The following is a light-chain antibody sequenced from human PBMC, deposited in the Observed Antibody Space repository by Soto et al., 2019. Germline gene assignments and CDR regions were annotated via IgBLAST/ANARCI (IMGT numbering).Light chain of an antibody. V-gene: IGLV2-14*01. CDR2: EVS. CDR3: ISYTTSSTSYV. Sequence: QSALTQPASVSGSPGQSITISCTGTSSDVGLYNYVSWYQQYPSKAPKLMIFEVSNRPSGVSNRFSASKSGNTASLTISGLQAEDEADYYCISYTTSSTSYVFGTGTKLTVL. CDR1: SSDVGLYNY. J-gene: IGLJ1*01.